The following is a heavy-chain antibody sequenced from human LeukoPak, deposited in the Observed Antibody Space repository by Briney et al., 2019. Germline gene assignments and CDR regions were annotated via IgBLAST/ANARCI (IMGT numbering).Heavy chain of an antibody. CDR3: AKSSATVTTGPWCFFDI. CDR2: ISGSGGST. D-gene: IGHD4-17*01. V-gene: IGHV3-23*01. CDR1: GFTFSSYA. Sequence: PGGSLRLSCAASGFTFSSYAMSWVRQAPGKGLEWVSAISGSGGSTYYADSVKGRFTISRDNSKNTLYLQMNSLRAEDTAVYYCAKSSATVTTGPWCFFDIWGQGTMVTVSS. J-gene: IGHJ3*02.